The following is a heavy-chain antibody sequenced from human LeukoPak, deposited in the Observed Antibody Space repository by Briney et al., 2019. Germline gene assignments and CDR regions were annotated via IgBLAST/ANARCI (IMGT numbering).Heavy chain of an antibody. CDR1: GGSISSGDYY. CDR2: IYYSGST. D-gene: IGHD2-2*01. CDR3: ARFDCSSTSCAGGWFDP. Sequence: SETLSLTCTVSGGSISSGDYYWSWIRQPPGKGLEWIGYIYYSGSTYYNPSLKGRVTISVDTSKNQFSLKLSSVTAADTAVYYCARFDCSSTSCAGGWFDPWGQGTLVTVSS. J-gene: IGHJ5*02. V-gene: IGHV4-30-4*08.